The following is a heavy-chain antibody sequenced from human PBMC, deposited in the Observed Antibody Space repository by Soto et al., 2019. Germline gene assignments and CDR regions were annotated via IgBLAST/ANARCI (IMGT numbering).Heavy chain of an antibody. CDR1: GGSISSGGYY. Sequence: QVQLQESGPGLVKPSQTLSLTCTVSGGSISSGGYYWSWIRQHPGKGLEWIGYIYYSGSTYYNPSLKSRVTIAVDTSKKQFSLKLSSVTAADTAVYYCARERSIAARRGYFDYWGQGTLVTVSS. CDR3: ARERSIAARRGYFDY. CDR2: IYYSGST. J-gene: IGHJ4*02. D-gene: IGHD6-6*01. V-gene: IGHV4-31*03.